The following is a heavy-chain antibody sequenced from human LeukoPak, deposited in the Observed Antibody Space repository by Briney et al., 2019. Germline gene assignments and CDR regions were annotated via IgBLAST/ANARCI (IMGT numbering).Heavy chain of an antibody. CDR2: MTPNDGKT. CDR1: GYTFTSYA. Sequence: ASVKVSCKASGYTFTSYAISWVRQATGQGLEWMGWMTPNDGKTGYAQKFQGRVTMTGDTSESTAYMELSSLTSDDTAVYYCARDDVLTPFDHWGQGTLVIVSS. D-gene: IGHD3-9*01. J-gene: IGHJ5*02. V-gene: IGHV1-8*01. CDR3: ARDDVLTPFDH.